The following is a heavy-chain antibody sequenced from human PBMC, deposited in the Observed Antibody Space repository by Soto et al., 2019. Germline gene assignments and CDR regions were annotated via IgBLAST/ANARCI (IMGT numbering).Heavy chain of an antibody. CDR2: IIPIFGTA. CDR1: GGTFSSYA. V-gene: IGHV1-69*13. J-gene: IGHJ6*02. CDR3: ARDEIAVAGMTDYYYGMDV. D-gene: IGHD6-19*01. Sequence: SVKVSFKASGGTFSSYAISWVRQAPGQGREWMGGIIPIFGTANYAQKFQGRVTITADESKSTAYMELSSLRSEDTAVYYCARDEIAVAGMTDYYYGMDVWGQGTTVTVSS.